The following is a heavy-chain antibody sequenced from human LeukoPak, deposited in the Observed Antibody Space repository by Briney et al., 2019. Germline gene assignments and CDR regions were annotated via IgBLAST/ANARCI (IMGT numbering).Heavy chain of an antibody. CDR3: ARSATVTTGYFDY. CDR2: INSSGST. D-gene: IGHD4-17*01. CDR1: GGSFSGYY. V-gene: IGHV4-34*01. J-gene: IGHJ4*02. Sequence: SETLSLTCAVDGGSFSGYYWGWVRQRPGKGGEWVGEINSSGSTNYKPSLTSRVTMSVDTSKTQFSLKLTSMTAAETAVYYCARSATVTTGYFDYWGQGALVTVSS.